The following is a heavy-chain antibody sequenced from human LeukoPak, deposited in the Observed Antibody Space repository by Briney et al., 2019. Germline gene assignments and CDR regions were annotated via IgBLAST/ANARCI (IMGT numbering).Heavy chain of an antibody. CDR1: GFTLTNAW. D-gene: IGHD3-16*01. V-gene: IGHV3-7*04. J-gene: IGHJ4*02. CDR2: IKQDGSEK. CDR3: ARDVMITFGGVTANGYFDY. Sequence: GGSLRLSCAASGFTLTNAWMSWVRQAPGKGLEWVANIKQDGSEKYYVDSVKGRFTISRDNAKNSLYLQMNSLRAEDTAVYYCARDVMITFGGVTANGYFDYWGQGTLVTVSS.